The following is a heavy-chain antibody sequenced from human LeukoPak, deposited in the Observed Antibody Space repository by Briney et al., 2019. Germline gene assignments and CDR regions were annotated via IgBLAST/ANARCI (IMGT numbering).Heavy chain of an antibody. V-gene: IGHV3-66*01. D-gene: IGHD3-3*01. CDR3: ARSRAKSFWSGYYLFDY. CDR1: GFTVSSNY. J-gene: IGHJ4*02. CDR2: TYSGGST. Sequence: GGSLRLSCAASGFTVSSNYMSWVRQVPGKGLEWVSITYSGGSTYYADSVKGRFTISRDNSKNTLYLQMNSLRAEDTAMYYCARSRAKSFWSGYYLFDYWGQGTLVTVSS.